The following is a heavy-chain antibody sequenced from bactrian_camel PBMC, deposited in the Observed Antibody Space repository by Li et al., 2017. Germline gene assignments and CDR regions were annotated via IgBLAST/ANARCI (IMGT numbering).Heavy chain of an antibody. V-gene: IGHV3S40*01. CDR2: IKSGGGST. CDR3: ATDIGSWFVPNY. Sequence: VQLVESGGGLVQPGGSLRLSCVVSGFTFSDHDMSWVRQAPGKGLEWVSSIKSGGGSTYYADSVKGRFTISKDDAKNTVLLQMNSLKPEDTAVYYCATDIGSWFVPNYWGQGTQVTVS. D-gene: IGHD6*01. CDR1: GFTFSDHD. J-gene: IGHJ4*01.